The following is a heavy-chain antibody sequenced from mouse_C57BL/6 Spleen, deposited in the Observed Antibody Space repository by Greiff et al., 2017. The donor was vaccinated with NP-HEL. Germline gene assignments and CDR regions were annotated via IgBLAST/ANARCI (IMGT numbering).Heavy chain of an antibody. J-gene: IGHJ1*03. CDR2: IDPSDSYT. D-gene: IGHD1-1*01. CDR1: GYTFTSYW. CDR3: ARKYYGPYWCFDV. Sequence: QVQLQQPGAELVMPGASVKLSCKASGYTFTSYWMHWVKQRPGQGLEWIGEIDPSDSYTNYNQKFKGKSTLTVDKSSSTAYMQLSSLTSEDSAVYYCARKYYGPYWCFDVWGTGTTVTVSS. V-gene: IGHV1-69*01.